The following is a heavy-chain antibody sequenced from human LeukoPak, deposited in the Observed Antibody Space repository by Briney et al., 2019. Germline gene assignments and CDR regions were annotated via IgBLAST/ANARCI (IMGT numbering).Heavy chain of an antibody. J-gene: IGHJ6*02. CDR2: IKQDGSEK. CDR1: GFTFSSYW. V-gene: IGHV3-7*03. CDR3: ARGPPVVPAAMRYYYYYGMDV. Sequence: GGSLRLSCAASGFTFSSYWMSWVRQAPGKGLEWMANIKQDGSEKYYVDSVKGRFTISRDNAKNSLYLQMNSLRAEDTAVYYCARGPPVVPAAMRYYYYYGMDVWGQGTTVTVSS. D-gene: IGHD2-2*01.